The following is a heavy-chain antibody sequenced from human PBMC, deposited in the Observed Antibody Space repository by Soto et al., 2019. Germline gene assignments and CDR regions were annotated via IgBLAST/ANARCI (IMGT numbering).Heavy chain of an antibody. CDR1: GGSFSGYY. CDR3: AGFSRVYYYYYMDV. CDR2: INHSGST. Sequence: PSETLSLTCAVYGGSFSGYYWSWIRQPPGKGLEWIGEINHSGSTNYNPSLKSRVTISVDTSKNQFSLKLSSVTAADTAVYYCAGFSRVYYYYYMDVWGKGTTVTVSS. D-gene: IGHD6-13*01. V-gene: IGHV4-34*01. J-gene: IGHJ6*03.